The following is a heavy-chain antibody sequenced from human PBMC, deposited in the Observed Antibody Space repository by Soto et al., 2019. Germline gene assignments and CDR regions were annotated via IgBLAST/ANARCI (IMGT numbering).Heavy chain of an antibody. CDR1: GFTFSSYG. D-gene: IGHD3-22*01. CDR3: AKARAYYYDSSALGVY. V-gene: IGHV3-30*18. CDR2: ISYDGSNK. J-gene: IGHJ4*02. Sequence: QVQLVESGGGVVQPGRSLRLSCAASGFTFSSYGMHWVRQAPGKGLEWVAVISYDGSNKYYADSVKGRFTISRDNSKNTLYLQMNSLRAEDTAVYYCAKARAYYYDSSALGVYWGQGTLVTVSS.